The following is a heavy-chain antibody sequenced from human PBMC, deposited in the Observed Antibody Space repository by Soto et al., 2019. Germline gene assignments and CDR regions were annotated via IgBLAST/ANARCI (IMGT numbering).Heavy chain of an antibody. CDR1: GFTFSSYA. J-gene: IGHJ6*02. V-gene: IGHV3-30-3*01. D-gene: IGHD3-3*01. Sequence: PGGSLRLFCAASGFTFSSYAMHWGRQAPFKWLEWVAVISYDGSNKYYADSVKGRFTISRDNSKNTLYLQMNSLRAEDTAVYYCARDGPYYDFWSGYFIDGMDVWGQGTTVTVSS. CDR2: ISYDGSNK. CDR3: ARDGPYYDFWSGYFIDGMDV.